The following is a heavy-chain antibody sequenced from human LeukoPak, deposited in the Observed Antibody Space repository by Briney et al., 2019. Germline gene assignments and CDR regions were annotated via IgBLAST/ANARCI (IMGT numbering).Heavy chain of an antibody. CDR2: IGSDGIIT. D-gene: IGHD3-22*01. J-gene: IGHJ4*02. V-gene: IGHV3-74*03. CDR3: ARRYDNSGYYDF. Sequence: PGGSLRLSCAASGFTFSTYWMHWVRQAPGKGLVWVSRIGSDGIITTYADSVKGRFTISRDNAKNTLYLQMDSLRVEDTAVYYCARRYDNSGYYDFWGQGTLVTVSS. CDR1: GFTFSTYW.